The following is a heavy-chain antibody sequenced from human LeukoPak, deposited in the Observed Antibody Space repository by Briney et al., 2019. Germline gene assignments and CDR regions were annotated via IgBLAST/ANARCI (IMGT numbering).Heavy chain of an antibody. CDR2: IRYDGSNK. D-gene: IGHD6-6*01. J-gene: IGHJ6*03. Sequence: GGSLRLSCAASGFTFSSYGMHWVRQAPGKGLEWVAFIRYDGSNKYYVDSVKGRFTISRDNSKNTLYLQMNSLRAEDTAVYYCARDYRSSSYYYYYYMDVWGKGTTVTVSS. CDR1: GFTFSSYG. CDR3: ARDYRSSSYYYYYYMDV. V-gene: IGHV3-30*02.